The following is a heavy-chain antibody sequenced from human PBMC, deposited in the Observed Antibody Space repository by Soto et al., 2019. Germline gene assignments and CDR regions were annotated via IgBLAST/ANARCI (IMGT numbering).Heavy chain of an antibody. D-gene: IGHD1-7*01. J-gene: IGHJ4*02. CDR3: ARVPGHKNSRGGF. CDR2: INPKSGDT. V-gene: IGHV1-2*02. Sequence: QVHLMQSGPEVRRPGASVTVSCKASGYTFTHYFIHWVRRAPGQGLEWMGYINPKSGDTHYSQTFRGRVSMTRDTSTATANMGLSSLKSDDTAVYFCARVPGHKNSRGGFWGQGTPITVSS. CDR1: GYTFTHYF.